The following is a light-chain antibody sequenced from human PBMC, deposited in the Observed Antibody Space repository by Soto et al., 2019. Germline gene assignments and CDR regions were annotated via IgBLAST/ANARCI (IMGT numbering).Light chain of an antibody. CDR2: GVS. CDR3: QQDYNYPVT. J-gene: IGKJ4*01. V-gene: IGKV1-6*01. Sequence: IQVTQAPSSLSASVGDRVTITCRASQDIRDDLGWYQQKPGKAPRLVIYGVSHLQSGVPSRFSGSGFGTDFSLTISSLQPEDSATYHCQQDYNYPVTFGGGTKVDIK. CDR1: QDIRDD.